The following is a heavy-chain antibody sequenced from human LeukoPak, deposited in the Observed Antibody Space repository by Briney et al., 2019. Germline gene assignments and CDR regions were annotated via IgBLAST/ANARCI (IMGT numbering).Heavy chain of an antibody. D-gene: IGHD3-3*01. J-gene: IGHJ2*01. CDR3: ARVNDFWRGYGDWYFDL. CDR1: GYSFTSYW. Sequence: GESLEISFKASGYSFTSYWIGWVRPMAGKGGEWMGIIYPGDYESRYSPSFQGQVTISADKSISTANLQWNSLKASDSAIYYCARVNDFWRGYGDWYFDLWGRGTLVTVSS. CDR2: IYPGDYES. V-gene: IGHV5-51*01.